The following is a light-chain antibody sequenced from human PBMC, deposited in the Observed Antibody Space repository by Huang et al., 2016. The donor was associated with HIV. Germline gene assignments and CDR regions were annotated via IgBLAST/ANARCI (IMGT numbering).Light chain of an antibody. Sequence: EIVMTQFPASLSVSPEERATLSCRASQSVSTRLAWYQQKPGQAPSLLIYDASSRATGIPARFSGSGSGTEFTLTISSLQSEDFAVYYCHQYNDWPLTFGGGTKVEI. CDR2: DAS. CDR1: QSVSTR. CDR3: HQYNDWPLT. J-gene: IGKJ4*01. V-gene: IGKV3D-15*01.